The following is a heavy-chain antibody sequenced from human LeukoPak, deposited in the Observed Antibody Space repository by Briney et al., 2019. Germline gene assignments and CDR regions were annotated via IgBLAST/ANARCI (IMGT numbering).Heavy chain of an antibody. CDR3: ARRVIRGLNGWFDP. V-gene: IGHV3-11*01. J-gene: IGHJ5*02. CDR1: GFTFSDYY. D-gene: IGHD3/OR15-3a*01. CDR2: ISNSGTAK. Sequence: GGSLRLSCAASGFTFSDYYMTWIRQAPGKGLEWVSYISNSGTAKYYADSVKGRFTISRDNAKNSLYLQLNSLRADDTAVYYCARRVIRGLNGWFDPWGQGTLVTASS.